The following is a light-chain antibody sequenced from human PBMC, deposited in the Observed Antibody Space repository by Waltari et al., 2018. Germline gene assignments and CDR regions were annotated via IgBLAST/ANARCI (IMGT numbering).Light chain of an antibody. CDR3: SSYTSSSTLV. Sequence: QSALTQPASVSGSPGQSIPISCPGTSSDVGGYHYVSWYQHHPGKAPNLMIYDVSKRPSGVSNRFSGSKSGNTASLTISGLQAEDEADYYCSSYTSSSTLVFGGGTKLTVL. V-gene: IGLV2-14*03. CDR1: SSDVGGYHY. J-gene: IGLJ2*01. CDR2: DVS.